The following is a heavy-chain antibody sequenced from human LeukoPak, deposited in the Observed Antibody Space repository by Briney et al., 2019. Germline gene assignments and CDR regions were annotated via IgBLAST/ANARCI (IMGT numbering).Heavy chain of an antibody. CDR2: ISYDGSNK. Sequence: GGSLRLSCAASGFTFSSYAMHWVRQAPGKGLEWVAVISYDGSNKYYADSVKGRFTISRDNSKNTLYLQMNSLRAEDTAVYYCAREGWPQFSAVAAPYVGAFDIWGQGTMVTVSS. CDR1: GFTFSSYA. D-gene: IGHD6-19*01. CDR3: AREGWPQFSAVAAPYVGAFDI. J-gene: IGHJ3*02. V-gene: IGHV3-30-3*01.